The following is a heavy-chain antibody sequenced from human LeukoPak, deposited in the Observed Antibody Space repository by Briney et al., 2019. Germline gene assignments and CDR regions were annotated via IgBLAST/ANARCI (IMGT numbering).Heavy chain of an antibody. J-gene: IGHJ4*02. V-gene: IGHV3-9*01. CDR3: AKDNGYSSGWYPLD. D-gene: IGHD6-19*01. CDR1: GFTFDDYA. Sequence: QSGGSLRLSCAASGFTFDDYAMHWVRQAPGKGLEWVSGISWNSGSIGYADSVKGRFTISRDNAKNSLYLQMNSLRAEDTALYYCAKDNGYSSGWYPLDWGQGTLVTVSS. CDR2: ISWNSGSI.